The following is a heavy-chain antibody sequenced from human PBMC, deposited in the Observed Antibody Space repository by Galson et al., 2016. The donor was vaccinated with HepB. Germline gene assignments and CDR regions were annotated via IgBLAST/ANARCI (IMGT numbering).Heavy chain of an antibody. Sequence: SLRLSCAVSGFSFSTQWMNWVRQAPGKGLEWVANIRKDGTEKNYVDSVKGRFAISRDNPKNTLYLKMSILRVEDTALSYCVRGIDTNMGGRFHYGMDFWGQGTTVIVSS. V-gene: IGHV3-7*01. D-gene: IGHD1-26*01. CDR1: GFSFSTQW. CDR2: IRKDGTEK. CDR3: VRGIDTNMGGRFHYGMDF. J-gene: IGHJ6*02.